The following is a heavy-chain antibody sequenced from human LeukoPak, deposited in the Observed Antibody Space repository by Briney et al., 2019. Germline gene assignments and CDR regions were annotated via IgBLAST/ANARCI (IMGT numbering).Heavy chain of an antibody. J-gene: IGHJ6*03. CDR2: INHSGST. CDR1: GFTFSNAW. CDR3: ARLSELAYYYYYYMDV. D-gene: IGHD3-10*01. V-gene: IGHV4-34*01. Sequence: PGGSLRLSCAASGFTFSNAWMSWIRQPPGKGLEWIGEINHSGSTNYNPSLKSRVTISVDTSKNQFSLKLSSVTAADTAVYYCARLSELAYYYYYYMDVWGKGTTVTISS.